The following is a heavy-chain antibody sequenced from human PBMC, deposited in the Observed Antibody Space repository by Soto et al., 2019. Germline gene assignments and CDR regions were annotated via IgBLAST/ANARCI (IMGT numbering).Heavy chain of an antibody. D-gene: IGHD5-12*01. CDR1: GFSVSSNY. CDR2: IYINGST. Sequence: GGSLRLSCAASGFSVSSNYMSWVRQAPGEGLEWVAIIYINGSTDYADSVQGRFSVSRDIYKNTLFLQMNNLTAEDTAVYFCSGDPSGYDEGDWYHGVDVWGQGTTVTVSS. J-gene: IGHJ6*02. CDR3: SGDPSGYDEGDWYHGVDV. V-gene: IGHV3-53*01.